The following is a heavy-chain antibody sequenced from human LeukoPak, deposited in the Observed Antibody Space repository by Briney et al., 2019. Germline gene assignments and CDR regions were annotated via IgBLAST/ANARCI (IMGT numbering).Heavy chain of an antibody. CDR3: ARAYYGDLDY. CDR1: GGSFSGYY. D-gene: IGHD4-17*01. J-gene: IGHJ4*02. CDR2: INHSGST. V-gene: IGHV4-34*01. Sequence: PSETLSLTCAVYGGSFSGYYWSWIRQPPGKGLEWIGEINHSGSTNYNPSLKSRVTISVDTSKNQFSLKLSSVTAADTAVYYCARAYYGDLDYWGQGTLVTVFS.